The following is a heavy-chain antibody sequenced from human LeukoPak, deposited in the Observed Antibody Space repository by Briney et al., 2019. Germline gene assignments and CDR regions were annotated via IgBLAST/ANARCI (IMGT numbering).Heavy chain of an antibody. CDR1: GGSISSSSYY. CDR3: ARLLVRPGHYYGSGSHDY. CDR2: IYYSGST. D-gene: IGHD3-10*01. Sequence: PSETLSLTCTVSGGSISSSSYYWGRIRQPPGKGLEWIGSIYYSGSTYYNPSLKSRVTISVDTSKNQFSLKLSSVTAADTAVYYCARLLVRPGHYYGSGSHDYWGQGTLVTVSS. J-gene: IGHJ4*02. V-gene: IGHV4-39*01.